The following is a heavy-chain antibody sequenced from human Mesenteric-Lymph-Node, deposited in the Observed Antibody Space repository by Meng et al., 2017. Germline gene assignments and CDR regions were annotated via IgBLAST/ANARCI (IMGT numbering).Heavy chain of an antibody. CDR2: ISGGGHDT. CDR3: AKDPRFCGGDCTGDY. CDR1: GFTFSIYD. Sequence: GESLKISCVGSGFTFSIYDITWVRQTPGKGLEWVATISGGGHDTYYADSVQGRFTLSRDNWENTVSLQMNNLRAEDTGLYYCAKDPRFCGGDCTGDYWGQGTLVTVSS. V-gene: IGHV3-23*01. D-gene: IGHD2-21*02. J-gene: IGHJ4*02.